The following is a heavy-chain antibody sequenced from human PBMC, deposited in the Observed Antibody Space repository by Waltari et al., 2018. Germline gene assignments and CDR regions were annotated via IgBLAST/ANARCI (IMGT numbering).Heavy chain of an antibody. CDR1: EFTFSSYA. J-gene: IGHJ4*02. CDR3: AKDRSSWPRLPDY. CDR2: ISGSGGNT. Sequence: EVQLLESGGGLVQPGGSLRLSCAASEFTFSSYALNWVRRAPGKGLEWVSTISGSGGNTYYADSVKGRFTISRDNSKNTLYLQMNSLRAEDTAVYYCAKDRSSWPRLPDYWGQGTLVTDSS. V-gene: IGHV3-23*01. D-gene: IGHD6-13*01.